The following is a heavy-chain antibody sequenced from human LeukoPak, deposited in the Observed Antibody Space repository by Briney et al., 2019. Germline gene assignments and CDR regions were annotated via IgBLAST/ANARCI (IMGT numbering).Heavy chain of an antibody. CDR1: GYSISSSSYY. CDR3: ARGIDFYGEGLDY. Sequence: PSETLSLTCTVSGYSISSSSYYWGWIRQPPGKGLEWIGNIYYSGSTYYNPSLKSRVTISVDTSKNQFSLKLSSVTAADTAVYYCARGIDFYGEGLDYWGQGTLVTVSS. CDR2: IYYSGST. V-gene: IGHV4-39*01. D-gene: IGHD4-17*01. J-gene: IGHJ4*02.